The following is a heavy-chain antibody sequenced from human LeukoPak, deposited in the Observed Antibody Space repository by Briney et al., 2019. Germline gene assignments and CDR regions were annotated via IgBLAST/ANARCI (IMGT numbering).Heavy chain of an antibody. V-gene: IGHV1-69*05. J-gene: IGHJ4*02. CDR3: AFPMITFGGVIAPNPKDY. CDR1: GGTFSSYA. CDR2: IIPIFGTA. Sequence: SVKVSCKASGGTFSSYAVSWVRQAPGQGLEWMGRIIPIFGTANYAQKFQGRVTITTDESTSTAYMELSSLRSEDTAVYYCAFPMITFGGVIAPNPKDYWGQGTLVTVSS. D-gene: IGHD3-16*02.